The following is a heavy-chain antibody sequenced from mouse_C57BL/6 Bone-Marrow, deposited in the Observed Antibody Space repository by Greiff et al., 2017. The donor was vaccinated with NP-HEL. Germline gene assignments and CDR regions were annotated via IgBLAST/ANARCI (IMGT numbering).Heavy chain of an antibody. J-gene: IGHJ3*01. D-gene: IGHD1-1*01. Sequence: QVQLKQSGAELARPGASVKLSCKASGYTFTSYGISWVKQRTGQGLEWIGEIYPRSGNTYYNEKFKGKATLTADKSSSTAYMELRSLTSEDSAVYFCAKIYYYGSIAYWGQGTLVTVSA. V-gene: IGHV1-81*01. CDR2: IYPRSGNT. CDR1: GYTFTSYG. CDR3: AKIYYYGSIAY.